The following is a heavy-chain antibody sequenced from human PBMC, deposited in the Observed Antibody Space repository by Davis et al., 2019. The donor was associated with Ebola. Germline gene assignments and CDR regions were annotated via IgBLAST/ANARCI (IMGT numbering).Heavy chain of an antibody. V-gene: IGHV3-74*01. CDR1: GFTFRTYW. J-gene: IGHJ6*02. Sequence: GESLKISCAASGFTFRTYWRHWVRQAPGKGLVWVSHIRPDESYTNYADSVKGRFTISTDNAKNTLYLEMNNLRAEDTAVYYCARGSFKGLDVWGQGTTVTVSS. CDR3: ARGSFKGLDV. CDR2: IRPDESYT. D-gene: IGHD6-19*01.